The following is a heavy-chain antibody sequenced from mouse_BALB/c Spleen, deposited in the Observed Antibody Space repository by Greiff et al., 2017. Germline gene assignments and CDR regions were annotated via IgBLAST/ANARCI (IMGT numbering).Heavy chain of an antibody. J-gene: IGHJ2*01. CDR3: AKNGRDGYFDY. CDR1: GFSLTDYG. Sequence: VQLQQSGPGLVAPSQSLSITCTVSGFSLTDYGVSWIRQPPGKGLEWLGVIWGGGSTYYNSALKSRLSISKDNSKSQVFFKMNSLQADDTAIYYCAKNGRDGYFDYWGQGTTLTVSS. D-gene: IGHD3-3*01. V-gene: IGHV2-6-5*01. CDR2: IWGGGST.